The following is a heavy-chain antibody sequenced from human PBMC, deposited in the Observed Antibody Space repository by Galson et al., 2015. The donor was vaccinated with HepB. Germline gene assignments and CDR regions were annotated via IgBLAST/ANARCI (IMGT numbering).Heavy chain of an antibody. CDR2: IWFDGSNQ. CDR1: RFTFSSYG. J-gene: IGHJ6*02. D-gene: IGHD5-12*01. V-gene: IGHV3-33*06. CDR3: AKVSGYDYYYNYGMGV. Sequence: SLRLSCAASRFTFSSYGMHWVRQAPGKGLEWVALIWFDGSNQYYSDSVKGRFTVSRDNSKNILYLQMNSLRVEDTAVYYCAKVSGYDYYYNYGMGVWGQGTTVTVSS.